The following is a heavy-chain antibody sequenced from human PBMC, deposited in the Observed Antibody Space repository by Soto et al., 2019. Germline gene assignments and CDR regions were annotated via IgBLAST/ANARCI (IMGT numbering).Heavy chain of an antibody. CDR2: VKSEAGGGTI. J-gene: IGHJ3*01. D-gene: IGHD2-21*01. Sequence: EVQLVESGGGLVNPGGSLRLSCAASGITFTYAWMTWVRQAPGRGLEWVGRVKSEAGGGTIDYAAPVKGRFTISRDDSRSMLYLQMNILKSEDTAVDYCAHIGDLPPNEVFSTWGQGTVVTVSS. V-gene: IGHV3-15*01. CDR1: GITFTYAW. CDR3: AHIGDLPPNEVFST.